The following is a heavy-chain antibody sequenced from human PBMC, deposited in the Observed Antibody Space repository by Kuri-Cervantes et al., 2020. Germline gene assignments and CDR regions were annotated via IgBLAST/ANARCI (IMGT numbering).Heavy chain of an antibody. CDR2: IYTSGST. J-gene: IGHJ4*02. CDR3: ARRGYYYDSSGYRAYYFDY. CDR1: GGSISSYY. V-gene: IGHV4-4*07. D-gene: IGHD3-22*01. Sequence: GSLRLSCTVSGGSISSYYWSWIRQPAGKGLEWIGRIYTSGSTNYNPSLKSRVTISVDTSKNQFSLKLSSVTAADTAVYYCARRGYYYDSSGYRAYYFDYWGQGTLVTVSS.